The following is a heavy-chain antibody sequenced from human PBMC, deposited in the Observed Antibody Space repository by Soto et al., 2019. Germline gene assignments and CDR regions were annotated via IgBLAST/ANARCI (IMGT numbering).Heavy chain of an antibody. V-gene: IGHV1-69*13. D-gene: IGHD6-19*01. CDR1: GGTFSSYA. CDR3: ARSGRGGYSSGWYVDYFDY. Sequence: SVKVSCKASGGTFSSYAISWVRQAPGQGLEWMGGIIPIFGTANYAQKFQGRVTITADESTSTAYMELSSLRSEDTAVYYCARSGRGGYSSGWYVDYFDYWGQGTLVTVSS. J-gene: IGHJ4*02. CDR2: IIPIFGTA.